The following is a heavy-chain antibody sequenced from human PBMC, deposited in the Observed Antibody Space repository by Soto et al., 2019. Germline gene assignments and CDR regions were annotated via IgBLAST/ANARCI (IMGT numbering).Heavy chain of an antibody. V-gene: IGHV1-3*01. CDR2: INAGNGNT. J-gene: IGHJ6*03. CDR1: GYTFTSYA. CDR3: AIARRDIAYPRYMDV. D-gene: IGHD2-15*01. Sequence: QVPLVQSGAEVKKPGASVKVSCKASGYTFTSYAMHWVRQAPGQRLEWMGWINAGNGNTKYSQKLQGSVTITRDTSACTAYRELRSLRSEDTAVYYGAIARRDIAYPRYMDVWGKGTTVTVSS.